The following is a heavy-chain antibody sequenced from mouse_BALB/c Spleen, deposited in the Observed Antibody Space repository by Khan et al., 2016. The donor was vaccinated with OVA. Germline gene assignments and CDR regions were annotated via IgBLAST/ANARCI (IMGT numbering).Heavy chain of an antibody. CDR1: GFSLSNYG. V-gene: IGHV2-3*01. CDR2: TWGDGST. Sequence: QVRLKESGPGLVAPSQSLSITGTVSGFSLSNYGVSWVRQPPGKGLEWLGVTWGDGSTNYHSALISRLIITKDNSKRQVFLKLNSLQTDDTATYYCAKFTPEYYSMDYWGQGTSVTVSS. CDR3: AKFTPEYYSMDY. D-gene: IGHD1-1*01. J-gene: IGHJ4*01.